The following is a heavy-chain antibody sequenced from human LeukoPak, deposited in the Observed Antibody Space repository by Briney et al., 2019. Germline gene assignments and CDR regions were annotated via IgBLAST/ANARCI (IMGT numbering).Heavy chain of an antibody. V-gene: IGHV4-38-2*01. CDR1: GYSISSGYY. CDR2: IYHSGST. Sequence: SETLSLTCAVSGYSISSGYYWGWIRPPPGKGLEWIGGIYHSGSTYYNPSLKGRVTIAVDTSKNQFSLKLSSVTAADTAVYYCASPDSYYDFWSGYFGYWGQGTLVTVSS. D-gene: IGHD3-3*01. CDR3: ASPDSYYDFWSGYFGY. J-gene: IGHJ4*02.